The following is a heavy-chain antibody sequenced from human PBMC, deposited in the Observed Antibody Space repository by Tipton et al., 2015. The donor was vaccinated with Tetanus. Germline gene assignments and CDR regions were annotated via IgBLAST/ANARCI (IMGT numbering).Heavy chain of an antibody. CDR2: IYYIGST. CDR3: ASTVGHSGGYYYYYGMDV. V-gene: IGHV4-61*01. J-gene: IGHJ6*02. Sequence: GLVKPSETLSLTCTVSGGSISSSSYYWSWIRQPPGKGLEWIGYIYYIGSTNYNPSPKSRVTISVDTSKNQFSLKLSSVTAADTAVYYCASTVGHSGGYYYYYGMDVWGQGTTVTVSS. D-gene: IGHD3-16*01. CDR1: GGSISSSSYY.